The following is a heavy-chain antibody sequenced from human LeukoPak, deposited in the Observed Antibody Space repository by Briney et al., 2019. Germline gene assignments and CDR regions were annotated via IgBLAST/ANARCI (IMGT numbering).Heavy chain of an antibody. J-gene: IGHJ4*02. V-gene: IGHV3-23*01. Sequence: PGGSLRLSCAASGFTFSSYAMSWVRQAPAKELEWVSAISGSGGSTYYADSVKGRFTISRDNSKNTLYLQMNSLRAEDTAVYYCAKDSPSIVVVPAAPFDYWGQGTLVTVSS. D-gene: IGHD2-2*01. CDR1: GFTFSSYA. CDR3: AKDSPSIVVVPAAPFDY. CDR2: ISGSGGST.